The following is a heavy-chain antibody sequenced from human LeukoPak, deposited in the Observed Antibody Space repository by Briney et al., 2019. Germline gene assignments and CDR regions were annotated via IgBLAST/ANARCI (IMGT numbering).Heavy chain of an antibody. J-gene: IGHJ4*02. CDR2: INHSGST. CDR1: GGSFSGYY. CDR3: ASGAQTGAFDY. D-gene: IGHD3-10*01. V-gene: IGHV4-34*01. Sequence: PSETLSLTCAVYGGSFSGYYWSWIRQPPGKGLEWIGEINHSGSTNYNPSLKSRVTISVDTSKNQFSLKLSSVTAADTAVYYCASGAQTGAFDYWGQGTLVTVSS.